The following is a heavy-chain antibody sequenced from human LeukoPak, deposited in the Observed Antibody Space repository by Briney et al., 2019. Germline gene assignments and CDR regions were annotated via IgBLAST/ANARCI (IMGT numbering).Heavy chain of an antibody. D-gene: IGHD2-2*01. CDR2: INTSTGNP. CDR3: AKQGPGYCGSTSCYGVDY. J-gene: IGHJ4*02. Sequence: ASVKVSCKASGYTFTSYAMNWVRQAPGQGLEWMGWINTSTGNPTYAQGFTGRFVFSLDTSVSTAYLQISSLKPEDTAVYYCAKQGPGYCGSTSCYGVDYWGQGTLVTVSS. CDR1: GYTFTSYA. V-gene: IGHV7-4-1*02.